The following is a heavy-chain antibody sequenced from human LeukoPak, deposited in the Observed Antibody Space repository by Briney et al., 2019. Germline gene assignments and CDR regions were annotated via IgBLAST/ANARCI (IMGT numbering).Heavy chain of an antibody. V-gene: IGHV3-72*01. J-gene: IGHJ4*02. D-gene: IGHD2-15*01. CDR3: AIVSSFDY. CDR1: GFTFGDHY. Sequence: GGSLRLSCAASGFTFGDHYMDWVRQAPGKGLEWVGRIRNKANSYTTEYAASVKGRFTISRDDSKNSLYLQMNSLKTEDTAVYYCAIVSSFDYWGQGTLVTVSS. CDR2: IRNKANSYTT.